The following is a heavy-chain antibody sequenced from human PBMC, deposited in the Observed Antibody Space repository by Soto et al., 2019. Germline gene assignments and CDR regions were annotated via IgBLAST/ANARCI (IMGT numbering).Heavy chain of an antibody. D-gene: IGHD4-17*01. CDR1: GFTFSSYA. J-gene: IGHJ4*02. CDR3: AKNSENYGDSKYDY. Sequence: GGSLRLSCAASGFTFSSYAMSWVRQAPGKGLEWVSSISGSGGSTYYADSVKGRLTISRDNSKNTLYLQMNSLRAEDTAVYYCAKNSENYGDSKYDYWGQGTLVTVSS. CDR2: ISGSGGST. V-gene: IGHV3-23*01.